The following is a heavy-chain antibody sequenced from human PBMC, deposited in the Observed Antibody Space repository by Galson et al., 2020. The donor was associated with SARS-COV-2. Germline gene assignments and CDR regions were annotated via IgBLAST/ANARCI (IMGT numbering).Heavy chain of an antibody. CDR1: GFSFTNFA. CDR2: IYSGSAGSTT. V-gene: IGHV3-23*03. D-gene: IGHD6-19*01. J-gene: IGHJ4*01. Sequence: LSLTCAASGFSFTNFAMYWVRQAPGKGLEWVSIIYSGSAGSTTYYVDSVKGRFTISRDDSKDTLYLQMNSLRPDDTAVYYCAKDPNRAGSGIVYYWGHGALVVVSS. CDR3: AKDPNRAGSGIVYY.